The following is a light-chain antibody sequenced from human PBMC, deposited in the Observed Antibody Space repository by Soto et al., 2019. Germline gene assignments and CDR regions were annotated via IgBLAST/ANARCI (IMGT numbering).Light chain of an antibody. V-gene: IGLV3-21*02. J-gene: IGLJ2*01. CDR1: NIGDKT. CDR3: QVWDANSDHVV. CDR2: DDS. Sequence: SYELTQPPSVSVAPGQTARITCEGYNIGDKTVHWNQQKPGQAPVLVVYDDSDRPSGIPERFSGSNSGDTAILTISRVEAGDEADYYCQVWDANSDHVVFGGGTKLTVL.